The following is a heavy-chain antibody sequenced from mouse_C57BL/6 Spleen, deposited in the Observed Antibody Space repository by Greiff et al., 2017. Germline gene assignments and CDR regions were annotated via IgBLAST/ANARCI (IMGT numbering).Heavy chain of an antibody. D-gene: IGHD1-1*01. CDR1: GYTFTSYT. V-gene: IGHV1-4*01. CDR2: INPSSGYT. CDR3: ARGDYYGSSDY. J-gene: IGHJ2*01. Sequence: VQLQESGAELARPGASVKMSCKASGYTFTSYTMHWVKQRPGQGLEWIGYINPSSGYTKYNQKFKDKATLTADKSSSTAYMQLSSLTSEDSAVYYCARGDYYGSSDYWGQGTTLTVSS.